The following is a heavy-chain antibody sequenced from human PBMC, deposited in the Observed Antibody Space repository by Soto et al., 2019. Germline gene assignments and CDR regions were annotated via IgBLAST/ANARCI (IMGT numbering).Heavy chain of an antibody. CDR3: ARDRGRLVVVPAAGMDV. Sequence: PSETLSLTCTVSGGSISSGDYYWSWIRQPPGKGLEWIGYIYYGGSTYYNPSLKSRVTISVDTSKNQFSLKLSSVTAADTAVYYCARDRGRLVVVPAAGMDVWGQGTTVTVSS. J-gene: IGHJ6*02. D-gene: IGHD2-2*01. CDR1: GGSISSGDYY. V-gene: IGHV4-30-4*08. CDR2: IYYGGST.